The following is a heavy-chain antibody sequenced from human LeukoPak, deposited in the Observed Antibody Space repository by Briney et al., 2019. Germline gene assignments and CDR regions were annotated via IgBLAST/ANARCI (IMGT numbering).Heavy chain of an antibody. CDR3: ARVDTSCGYRPFNY. J-gene: IGHJ4*02. CDR2: IKQDGDER. Sequence: PGGSLRLSGAASGFTFSYYWMTWVRQVPGKGLECVANIKQDGDERNYVDSVKGRFTISRDNTRNSLFLYMNNVRADDTAVYYCARVDTSCGYRPFNYWGQGTLVTVSS. D-gene: IGHD2-2*01. CDR1: GFTFSYYW. V-gene: IGHV3-7*01.